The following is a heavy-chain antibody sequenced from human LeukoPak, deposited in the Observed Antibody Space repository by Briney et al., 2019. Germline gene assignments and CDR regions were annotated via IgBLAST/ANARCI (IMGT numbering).Heavy chain of an antibody. CDR3: ARHDAGIAARPFDN. D-gene: IGHD6-6*01. CDR2: IHASGPT. J-gene: IGHJ4*02. V-gene: IGHV4-4*09. Sequence: PSETLSLTCTVSGGSISTYYWSWIRRPPGKGLQWIAYIHASGPTNYNPSLKSRITISVDTSKNQFSLKLSSVTAADTAVYYCARHDAGIAARPFDNWGQGTLVTVSS. CDR1: GGSISTYY.